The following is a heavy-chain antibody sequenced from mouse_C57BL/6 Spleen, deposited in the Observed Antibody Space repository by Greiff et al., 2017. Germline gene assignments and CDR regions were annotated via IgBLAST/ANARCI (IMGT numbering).Heavy chain of an antibody. CDR3: ASGGGNLFAY. CDR1: GYTFTSYW. D-gene: IGHD1-1*01. Sequence: QVQLQQPGAELVKPGASVKLSCKASGYTFTSYWMQWVKQRPGQGLEWIGEIDPSDSYTNYNQKFKGKATLTVDTSSSTAYMQRSSLTSEDSAVYYCASGGGNLFAYWGQGTLVTVSA. CDR2: IDPSDSYT. V-gene: IGHV1-50*01. J-gene: IGHJ3*01.